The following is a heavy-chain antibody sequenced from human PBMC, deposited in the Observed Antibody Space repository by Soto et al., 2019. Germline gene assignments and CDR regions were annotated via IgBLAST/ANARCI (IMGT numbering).Heavy chain of an antibody. Sequence: QVQLVESGGGVVQPGRSLRLSCAASGFTLSSYGMHWVRQAPGKGLEWVAVISYDGSNKNYADSVKGRFTISRDNSKNTQYLQLNSRRAEDTAVYYCAKEVWSGPMDVWGQGTTVTVSS. CDR1: GFTLSSYG. D-gene: IGHD3-3*01. CDR2: ISYDGSNK. CDR3: AKEVWSGPMDV. J-gene: IGHJ6*02. V-gene: IGHV3-30*18.